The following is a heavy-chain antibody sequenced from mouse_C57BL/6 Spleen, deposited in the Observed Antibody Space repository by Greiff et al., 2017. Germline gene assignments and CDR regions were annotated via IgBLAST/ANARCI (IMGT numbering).Heavy chain of an antibody. CDR3: ARLDYDEDYYAMDY. CDR1: GYTFTSYD. Sequence: QVQLQQSGPELVKPGASVKLSCKASGYTFTSYDINWVKQRPGQGLEWIGWIYPRDGSTKYNEKFKGKATLTVDTSSSTAYMELHRLTSEDSAVYFCARLDYDEDYYAMDYWGQGTSVTVSS. V-gene: IGHV1-85*01. D-gene: IGHD2-4*01. CDR2: IYPRDGST. J-gene: IGHJ4*01.